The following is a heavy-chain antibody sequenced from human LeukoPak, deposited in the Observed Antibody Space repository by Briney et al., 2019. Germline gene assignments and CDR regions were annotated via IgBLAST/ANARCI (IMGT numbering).Heavy chain of an antibody. J-gene: IGHJ3*02. Sequence: PGGSLRLSCAASGFTVSGNYMSWVRQAPGKGLEWVSVIYSGGSTYYADSVKGRFTISRDNSKNTLYLQMNSLRAEDTAVYYCASSQNYYDSSGEAFDIWGQGTMVTVSS. V-gene: IGHV3-53*01. D-gene: IGHD3-22*01. CDR1: GFTVSGNY. CDR3: ASSQNYYDSSGEAFDI. CDR2: IYSGGST.